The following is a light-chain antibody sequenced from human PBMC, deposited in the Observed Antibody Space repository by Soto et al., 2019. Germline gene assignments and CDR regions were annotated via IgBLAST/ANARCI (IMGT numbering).Light chain of an antibody. J-gene: IGKJ2*01. CDR2: GAS. CDR3: QQYGSSPYT. CDR1: QSVSNRY. Sequence: EIVLTQSPGTLSLSPGERATLSCRASQSVSNRYLAWYQQKPGQAPRLLIYGASSRATGIPDRFSGSGSGTDFSLTISRLEPEDCAVYYCQQYGSSPYTFGQGTKLEIK. V-gene: IGKV3-20*01.